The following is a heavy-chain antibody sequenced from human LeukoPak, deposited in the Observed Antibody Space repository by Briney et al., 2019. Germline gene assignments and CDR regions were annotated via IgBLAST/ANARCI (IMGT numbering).Heavy chain of an antibody. V-gene: IGHV3-23*01. CDR1: GFTFSSYA. Sequence: TGGSLRLSCAASGFTFSSYAMSWVRQAPGKGLEWVSAISGSGGSTYYADSVKGRFTISRGNSKNTLYLQMNRPRAEDTAVYYCAKEGRYNWHYDYWGQRTLVTVSS. D-gene: IGHD1-20*01. J-gene: IGHJ4*02. CDR3: AKEGRYNWHYDY. CDR2: ISGSGGST.